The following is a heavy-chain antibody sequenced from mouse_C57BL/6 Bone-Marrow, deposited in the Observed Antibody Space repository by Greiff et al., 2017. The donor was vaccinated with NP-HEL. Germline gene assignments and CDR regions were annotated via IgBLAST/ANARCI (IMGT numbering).Heavy chain of an antibody. CDR3: ARVPPYFDY. J-gene: IGHJ2*01. Sequence: EVKLQESGGGLAKPGGSLKLSCAASGFTFSSYAMSWVRQTPEKRLEWVATISDGGSYTYYPDNVKGRFTISRDNAKNNLYLQMSHLKSEDTAMYYCARVPPYFDYWGQGTTLTVSS. CDR1: GFTFSSYA. CDR2: ISDGGSYT. V-gene: IGHV5-4*03.